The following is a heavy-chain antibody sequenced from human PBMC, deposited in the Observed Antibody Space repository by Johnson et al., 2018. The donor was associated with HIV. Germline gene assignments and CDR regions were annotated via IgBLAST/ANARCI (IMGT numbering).Heavy chain of an antibody. CDR3: ARAPPGGAFDI. CDR2: INSDGSST. D-gene: IGHD6-25*01. J-gene: IGHJ3*02. V-gene: IGHV3-74*02. Sequence: EVQLVESGGGLVQPGGSLRLSCAASGFTFSNAWMNWVRQAPGKGLVWVSRINSDGSSTSYADTVKGRFTISRDNAKNTLYLQMNSLRAEDTAVYYCARAPPGGAFDIWGQGTMVTVSS. CDR1: GFTFSNAW.